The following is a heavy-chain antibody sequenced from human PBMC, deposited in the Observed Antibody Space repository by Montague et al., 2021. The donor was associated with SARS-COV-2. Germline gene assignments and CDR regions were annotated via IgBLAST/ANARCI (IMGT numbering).Heavy chain of an antibody. D-gene: IGHD1-26*01. V-gene: IGHV4-59*01. CDR3: ARGMGGSYLYYFDY. J-gene: IGHJ4*02. Sequence: LSLMCTVSGGSISSYYWSWIRQPPGKGPEWIGYIYYSGSTNYNPSLKSRVTILVDMSKNQFSLKLSSVTAADTAVYYCARGMGGSYLYYFDYWGQGTLVTVSS. CDR1: GGSISSYY. CDR2: IYYSGST.